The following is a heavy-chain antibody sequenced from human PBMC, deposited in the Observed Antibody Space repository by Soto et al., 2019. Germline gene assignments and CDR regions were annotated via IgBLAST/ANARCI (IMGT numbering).Heavy chain of an antibody. V-gene: IGHV4-34*01. J-gene: IGHJ3*02. CDR3: ARVTRFPDAFDI. CDR1: GGSFGTSY. CDR2: INHNGDS. Sequence: QVHLQQWGAGLLKPSETLSLTCGVYGGSFGTSYWAWLRQSPEKGLEWIGEINHNGDSNYNPSLKMRVTISLDMSETQFSLKLTPVAAADTAVYYCARVTRFPDAFDIWGQGTPVIVSS.